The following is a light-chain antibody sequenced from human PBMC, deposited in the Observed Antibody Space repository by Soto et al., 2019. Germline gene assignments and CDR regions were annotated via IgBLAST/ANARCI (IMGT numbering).Light chain of an antibody. J-gene: IGKJ5*01. CDR3: QQYNNWPPSIT. CDR2: GAS. V-gene: IGKV3-15*01. Sequence: EIVMTQSPATLSVSPGERATLSCRASQSVTNNLAWYQQKPCQTPRLLIYGASTRATDVPARFSGRGSGTEFTLTISSLQSEDFAVYYCQQYNNWPPSITFGQGTRLEIK. CDR1: QSVTNN.